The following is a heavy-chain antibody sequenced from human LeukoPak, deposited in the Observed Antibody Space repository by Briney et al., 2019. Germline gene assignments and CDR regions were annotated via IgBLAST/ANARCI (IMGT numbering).Heavy chain of an antibody. CDR3: ARDRDENYSDVFDI. Sequence: PGGSLRLSCAASGFTFSSYGMHWVRQAPGKGLEWVAFIRYDGSNKYYADSVKGRFTISRDNAKNSLYLQMNSLRVEDTAVYYCARDRDENYSDVFDIWGQGTMVTVSS. V-gene: IGHV3-30*02. J-gene: IGHJ3*02. CDR1: GFTFSSYG. CDR2: IRYDGSNK. D-gene: IGHD1-7*01.